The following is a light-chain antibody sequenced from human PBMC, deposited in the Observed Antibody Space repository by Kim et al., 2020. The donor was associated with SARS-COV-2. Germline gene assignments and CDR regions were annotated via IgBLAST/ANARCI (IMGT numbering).Light chain of an antibody. Sequence: SYELTQPPSVSVSPGHTARITCSGDALGKEYAYWYQQKSGQAPAVIIYKDTERASGIPERFSGSTSGTKVTLIISGAQAEDEADYYCQSVVSGVWMFGGGTKLTVL. CDR2: KDT. V-gene: IGLV3-25*03. CDR3: QSVVSGVWM. CDR1: ALGKEY. J-gene: IGLJ3*02.